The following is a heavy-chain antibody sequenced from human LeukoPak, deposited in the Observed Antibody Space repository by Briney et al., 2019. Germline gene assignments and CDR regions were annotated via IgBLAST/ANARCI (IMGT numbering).Heavy chain of an antibody. V-gene: IGHV1-69*06. CDR1: GVTFSSYD. J-gene: IGHJ4*02. D-gene: IGHD4-17*01. CDR3: ASSDGDYGINYFDY. Sequence: SVKLSCKASGVTFSSYDISWVRQAPGKGLEWVGVIIPIFGTAYYAQKFQGRVTITADKSTSTAYMELSSLRSEDTAVYYCASSDGDYGINYFDYWGQGTLVTVSS. CDR2: IIPIFGTA.